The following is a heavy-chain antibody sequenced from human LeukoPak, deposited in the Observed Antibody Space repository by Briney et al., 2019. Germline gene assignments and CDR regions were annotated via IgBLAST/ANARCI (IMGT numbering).Heavy chain of an antibody. CDR1: GYIFTYYY. V-gene: IGHV1-2*02. CDR3: ARGELGYCSSTSCYHYYYYYMDV. J-gene: IGHJ6*03. D-gene: IGHD2-2*01. Sequence: ASVKVSCKASGYIFTYYYMHGVRQAPGQGLEWMGWINPNSGGTNYAQKFQGRVTMTRDTSISTAYMELSRLRSDDTAVYYCARGELGYCSSTSCYHYYYYYMDVWGKGTTVTVSS. CDR2: INPNSGGT.